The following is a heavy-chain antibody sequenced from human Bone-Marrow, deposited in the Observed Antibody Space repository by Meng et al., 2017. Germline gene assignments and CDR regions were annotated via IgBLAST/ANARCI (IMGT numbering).Heavy chain of an antibody. CDR3: ARDAIAVAGTGGLGYYYYGMDV. Sequence: GGSLRLSCAASGFTFSSYWMSWVRQAPGKGLEWVANIKQDGSEKYYVDSVKGRFTISRDNAKNSLYLQMNSLRAEDTAVYYCARDAIAVAGTGGLGYYYYGMDVWGQGTTVTVSS. D-gene: IGHD6-19*01. CDR2: IKQDGSEK. J-gene: IGHJ6*02. CDR1: GFTFSSYW. V-gene: IGHV3-7*01.